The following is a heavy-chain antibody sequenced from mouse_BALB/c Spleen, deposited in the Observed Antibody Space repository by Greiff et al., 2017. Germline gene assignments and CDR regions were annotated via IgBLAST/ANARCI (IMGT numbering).Heavy chain of an antibody. D-gene: IGHD1-2*01. V-gene: IGHV5-17*02. CDR1: GFTFSSFG. CDR3: ARYYGYEGYYAMDY. J-gene: IGHJ4*01. CDR2: ISSGSSTI. Sequence: EVMLVESGGGLVQPGGSRKLSCAASGFTFSSFGMHWVRQAPEKGLEWVAYISSGSSTIYYADTVKGRFTISRDNPKNTLFLQMTSLRSEDTAMYYCARYYGYEGYYAMDYWDQGTSVTVSS.